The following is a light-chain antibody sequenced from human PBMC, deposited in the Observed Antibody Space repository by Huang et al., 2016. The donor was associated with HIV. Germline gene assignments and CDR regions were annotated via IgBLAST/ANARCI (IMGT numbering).Light chain of an antibody. J-gene: IGKJ1*01. CDR3: QQSYSTPWT. V-gene: IGKV1-39*01. CDR2: AAS. Sequence: DIQMTQFPSSLSASVGDRVTITCRASQSISSYLNWYQQKPWKAPKLLIYAASSLQTGVPSRFSGSGSGTDFTLTISSLHPEDFAIYYCQQSYSTPWTFGQGTKVEIK. CDR1: QSISSY.